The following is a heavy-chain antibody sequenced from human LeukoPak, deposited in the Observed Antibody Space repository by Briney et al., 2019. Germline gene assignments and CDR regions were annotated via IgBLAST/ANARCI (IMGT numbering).Heavy chain of an antibody. CDR3: AKVTPGSRIAVAEGVDY. J-gene: IGHJ4*02. V-gene: IGHV3-23*01. CDR2: ISGSGGST. D-gene: IGHD6-19*01. Sequence: PGGSLRLSCAASGFTFSSYAMSWVRQAPGKGLEWVSAISGSGGSTYYADSVKGRFTISRDNSKNTLYLQMNSLRAEDTAVYYCAKVTPGSRIAVAEGVDYWGQGTLVTVSS. CDR1: GFTFSSYA.